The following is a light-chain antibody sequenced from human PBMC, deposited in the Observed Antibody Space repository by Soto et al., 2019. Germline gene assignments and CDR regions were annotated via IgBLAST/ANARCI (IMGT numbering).Light chain of an antibody. CDR1: SSDVGGYNY. Sequence: SVLTQPASVSGSPGQSITISCTGTSSDVGGYNYVSWYQQHPGKAPKLMIYDVSDRPSGISNRFSASKSGNTASLTISGPQAEDEADYYCCSYTSSSTPWVFGTGTKVTVL. J-gene: IGLJ1*01. CDR3: CSYTSSSTPWV. V-gene: IGLV2-14*03. CDR2: DVS.